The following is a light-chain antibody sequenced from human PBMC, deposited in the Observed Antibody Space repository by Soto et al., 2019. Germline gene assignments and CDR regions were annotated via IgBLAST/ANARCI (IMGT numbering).Light chain of an antibody. CDR1: QSISTW. CDR2: RAS. Sequence: DIQMTQSPSTLSASVGDRVTMTCRASQSISTWLAWYQQRPGRAPKLLIYRASILEDGVPSTFSGSASGTEFTLTISSLQPDDVATYYCQQYNTFPWTFGQGTKVEIK. CDR3: QQYNTFPWT. V-gene: IGKV1-5*03. J-gene: IGKJ1*01.